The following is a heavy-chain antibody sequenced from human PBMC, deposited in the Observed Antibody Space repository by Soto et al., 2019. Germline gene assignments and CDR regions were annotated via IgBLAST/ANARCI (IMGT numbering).Heavy chain of an antibody. J-gene: IGHJ6*02. CDR3: YLYDSLLRRGYHGMDV. CDR2: ISGSGDTT. CDR1: GFTFSSYD. V-gene: IGHV3-23*01. D-gene: IGHD3-3*01. Sequence: GGSLRLSCAASGFTFSSYDMSWVLQAPGKGLEWVSVISGSGDTTYYADSVKGRFTISRDNSKNTVYLQMNSLRAEDTAIYYCYLYDSLLRRGYHGMDVWGQGTTVTVSS.